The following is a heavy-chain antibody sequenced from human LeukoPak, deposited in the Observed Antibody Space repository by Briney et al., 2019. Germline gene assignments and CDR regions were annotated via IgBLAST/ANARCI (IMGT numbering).Heavy chain of an antibody. Sequence: RASVKVSCKASGGIFPTYIINWVRQAPGQGLEWMGRIIPILGIVNYAQKFQGRVTITADKSTSTAYMELSSLRSDDTAVYYCARPTYGGNPIDDAFDIWGQGTMVTVSS. D-gene: IGHD4-23*01. V-gene: IGHV1-69*02. CDR2: IIPILGIV. CDR3: ARPTYGGNPIDDAFDI. J-gene: IGHJ3*02. CDR1: GGIFPTYI.